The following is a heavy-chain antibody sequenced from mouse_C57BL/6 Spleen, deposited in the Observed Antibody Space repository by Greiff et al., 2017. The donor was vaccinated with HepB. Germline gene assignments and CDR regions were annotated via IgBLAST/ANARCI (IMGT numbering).Heavy chain of an antibody. J-gene: IGHJ2*01. CDR1: GYTFTDYY. CDR3: AREGLLPFDY. Sequence: EVQLQQSGPELVKPGASVKISCKASGYTFTDYYMNWVKQSHGKSLEWIGDINPNNGGTSYNQKFKGKATLTVDKSSSTAYMELRSLTSEDSAVYYCAREGLLPFDYWGQGTTLTVSS. D-gene: IGHD2-3*01. V-gene: IGHV1-26*01. CDR2: INPNNGGT.